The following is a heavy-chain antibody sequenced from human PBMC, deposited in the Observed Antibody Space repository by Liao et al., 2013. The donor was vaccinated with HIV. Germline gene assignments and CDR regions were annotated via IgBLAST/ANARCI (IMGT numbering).Heavy chain of an antibody. J-gene: IGHJ4*02. CDR2: INHSGRT. CDR1: GGSFSGYY. Sequence: QVQLQQWGAGLLKPSETLSLTCAVYGGSFSGYYWSWIRQPPGKGLEWIGEINHSGRTTYNPSLKSRVTISVDTSKNQFSLKLSSVTAADTAVYYCARVGYDSSGYCFDYWAREPWSPSPQ. D-gene: IGHD3-22*01. CDR3: ARVGYDSSGYCFDY. V-gene: IGHV4-34*01.